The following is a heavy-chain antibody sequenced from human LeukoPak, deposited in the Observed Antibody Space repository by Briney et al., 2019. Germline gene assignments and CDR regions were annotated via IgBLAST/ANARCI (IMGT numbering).Heavy chain of an antibody. CDR3: ASRGGCSSTSCNNWFAP. J-gene: IGHJ5*02. CDR1: GGSISSRSYY. V-gene: IGHV4-39*07. CDR2: IYYSGST. D-gene: IGHD2-2*01. Sequence: SETLSLTCTVSGGSISSRSYYWGWIRQPPGKGLEWIGSIYYSGSTYYNPSLKTRVTISVDTSKNHFSLKLSSVTAADTAVYYCASRGGCSSTSCNNWFAPWGQGALVTVSS.